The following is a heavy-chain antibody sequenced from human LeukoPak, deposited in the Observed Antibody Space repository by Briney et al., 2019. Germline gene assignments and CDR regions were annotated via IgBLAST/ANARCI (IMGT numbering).Heavy chain of an antibody. CDR3: ARLRSYTPSRLDP. Sequence: GESLKISCKGSGYSFTNYWIGWVRQMPGKGLEWMGIIYPGDSDTRYSPSFQGQVTISADKSISTAYLQWSSLKASDTAIYYGARLRSYTPSRLDPWGREPWSPSPQ. D-gene: IGHD3-3*01. J-gene: IGHJ5*02. CDR2: IYPGDSDT. V-gene: IGHV5-51*01. CDR1: GYSFTNYW.